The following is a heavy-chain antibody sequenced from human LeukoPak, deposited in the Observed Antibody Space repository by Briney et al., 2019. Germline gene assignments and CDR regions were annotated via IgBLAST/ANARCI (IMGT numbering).Heavy chain of an antibody. D-gene: IGHD5-18*01. V-gene: IGHV3-30*18. CDR3: AKEEYRGYSYGSGDY. Sequence: GGSLRLSCAASGFTFSSYGMHWVRQAPGKGLEWVAVISFDGRNKYFAESVKGRFTISRDNSKNTLYLQMNSLRAEDTAVYYCAKEEYRGYSYGSGDYWGQGTLVTVSS. CDR2: ISFDGRNK. J-gene: IGHJ4*02. CDR1: GFTFSSYG.